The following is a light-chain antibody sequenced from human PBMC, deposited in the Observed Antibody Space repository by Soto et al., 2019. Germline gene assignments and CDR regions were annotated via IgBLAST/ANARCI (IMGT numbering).Light chain of an antibody. V-gene: IGKV3-20*01. CDR2: GVY. Sequence: EIVLTQSPGTLSLSPRERATLSCRASQSVRNSHFAWYQQKPGQAPRLLIYGVYSRATGIPDRFSGIGSGTDFSLTISRLEPEDFAVYYCQQYGSSPTTFGQGTRLEIK. CDR1: QSVRNSH. CDR3: QQYGSSPTT. J-gene: IGKJ5*01.